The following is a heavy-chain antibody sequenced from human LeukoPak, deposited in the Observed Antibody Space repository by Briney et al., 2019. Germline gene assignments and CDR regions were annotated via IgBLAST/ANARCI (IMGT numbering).Heavy chain of an antibody. D-gene: IGHD2-21*01. Sequence: GGSLRLSCAASGFTFSSYAMHWIRQAPGKGLEWVAVISYDGSNKYYADSVKGRFTISRDNSKNTLYLQMNSLRAKDTEVYYCARVCVVVIAIRARGGQGTLVTVSS. CDR3: ARVCVVVIAIRAR. J-gene: IGHJ4*02. CDR2: ISYDGSNK. CDR1: GFTFSSYA. V-gene: IGHV3-30-3*01.